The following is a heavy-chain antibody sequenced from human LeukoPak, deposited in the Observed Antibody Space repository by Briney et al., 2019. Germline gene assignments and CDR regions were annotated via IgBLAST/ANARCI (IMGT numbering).Heavy chain of an antibody. V-gene: IGHV3-30*18. CDR2: MSYDGTNK. D-gene: IGHD2-15*01. CDR3: AKRGYCSGGRCYSFHIDY. J-gene: IGHJ4*02. Sequence: PGGSLRLTCAASGFTFSSHGMHWVRQAPGKGLEWVALMSYDGTNKVYADSVKGRFTISRDNSKNTLYLEMNNLRAEDTAVYYCAKRGYCSGGRCYSFHIDYWGQGTLVTVSS. CDR1: GFTFSSHG.